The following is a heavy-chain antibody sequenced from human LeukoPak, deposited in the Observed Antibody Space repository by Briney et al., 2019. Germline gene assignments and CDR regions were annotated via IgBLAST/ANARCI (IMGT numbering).Heavy chain of an antibody. J-gene: IGHJ3*02. D-gene: IGHD2-15*01. Sequence: GGSLRLSCAASGFTFSSYAMSRVRQAPGRGLEWVSASSGSGGSTYYADSEKGRFTISRDNSKNTLYLQMNSLRAEDTAVYYCAKGLPSCGLSSCYSGDAFDIWGQGTMVTVSS. CDR3: AKGLPSCGLSSCYSGDAFDI. CDR1: GFTFSSYA. V-gene: IGHV3-23*01. CDR2: SSGSGGST.